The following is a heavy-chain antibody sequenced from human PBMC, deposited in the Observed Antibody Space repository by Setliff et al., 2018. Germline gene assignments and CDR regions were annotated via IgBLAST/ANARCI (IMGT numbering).Heavy chain of an antibody. D-gene: IGHD5-18*01. CDR3: ARGGHIRYDYCYMGV. CDR2: INPGGLSS. CDR1: GYSFTSHY. V-gene: IGHV1-46*01. J-gene: IGHJ6*03. Sequence: GASVKVSCKTSGYSFTSHYMHWVRQAPGQGLEWMGIINPGGLSSSSTQKFEGRVTRTSDTSTITVYMELSSLRSEDTALYYCARGGHIRYDYCYMGVWGKGTTVTVSS.